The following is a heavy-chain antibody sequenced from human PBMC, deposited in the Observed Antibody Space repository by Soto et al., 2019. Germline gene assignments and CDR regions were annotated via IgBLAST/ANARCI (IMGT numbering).Heavy chain of an antibody. V-gene: IGHV1-18*01. J-gene: IGHJ6*02. CDR1: GYTFTSYG. Sequence: QVQLVQSGAEVKKPGASVKVSCKASGYTFTSYGFSWVRQAPGQGLEWMGWISAYNGNTNYAQKLQGRVTMTTDTPTSTAYMELRSLRSADTAVYYCEREGSRPYYYYGMDVWGQETTVTVSS. CDR2: ISAYNGNT. CDR3: EREGSRPYYYYGMDV. D-gene: IGHD1-26*01.